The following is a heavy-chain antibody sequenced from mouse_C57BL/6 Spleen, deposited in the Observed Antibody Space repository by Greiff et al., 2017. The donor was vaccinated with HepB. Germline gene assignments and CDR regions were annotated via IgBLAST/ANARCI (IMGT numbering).Heavy chain of an antibody. D-gene: IGHD1-1*01. Sequence: VQLQQSGAELVKPGASVKISCKASGYAFSSYWMNWVKQRPGKGLEWIGQIYPGDGDTNYNGKFKGKATLTADKSSSTAYMQLSSLTSEDSAVYFCARGITTVAMDYWGQGTSVTVSS. CDR2: IYPGDGDT. V-gene: IGHV1-80*01. CDR3: ARGITTVAMDY. CDR1: GYAFSSYW. J-gene: IGHJ4*01.